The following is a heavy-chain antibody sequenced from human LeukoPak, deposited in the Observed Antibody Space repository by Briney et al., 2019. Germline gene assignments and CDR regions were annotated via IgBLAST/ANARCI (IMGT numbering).Heavy chain of an antibody. D-gene: IGHD2-15*01. CDR2: ISYDGSNK. Sequence: PGGSLRLSCAASGFTFSSYAMHWVRQAPGKGLEWVAVISYDGSNKYYADSVKGRFTISRDNSKDTLYLQMNRLRAEDTAVYYCARNGDVAAMFWYFDYWGQGTLVTVSS. CDR3: ARNGDVAAMFWYFDY. V-gene: IGHV3-30*04. CDR1: GFTFSSYA. J-gene: IGHJ4*02.